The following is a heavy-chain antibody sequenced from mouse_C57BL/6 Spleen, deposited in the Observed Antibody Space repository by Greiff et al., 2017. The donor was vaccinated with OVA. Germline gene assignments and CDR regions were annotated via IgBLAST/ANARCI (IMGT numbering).Heavy chain of an antibody. D-gene: IGHD1-1*01. J-gene: IGHJ1*03. V-gene: IGHV2-9-1*01. Sequence: VQLQQSGPGLVAPSQSLSITCTVSGFSLTSYAISWVSQPPGKGLEWLGVIWTGGGTNYNSALKSRLSISKDNSKSQVFLKMNSLQTDDTARYYCARITTVVATDWYFDVWGTGTTVTVSS. CDR2: IWTGGGT. CDR1: GFSLTSYA. CDR3: ARITTVVATDWYFDV.